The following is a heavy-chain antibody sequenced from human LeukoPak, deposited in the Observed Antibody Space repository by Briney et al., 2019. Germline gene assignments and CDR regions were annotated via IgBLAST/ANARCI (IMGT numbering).Heavy chain of an antibody. D-gene: IGHD3-10*01. CDR1: GGSISSSNW. Sequence: SGTLSLTCAVSGGSISSSNWWSWVRQPPGKGLEWIGEIYHSGSTNYNPSLKSRVTISVDKSKNQFSLKLSSVTAADTAVYYCARDGGLLWFGSGAFDIWGQGTMVTVSS. V-gene: IGHV4-4*02. CDR3: ARDGGLLWFGSGAFDI. J-gene: IGHJ3*02. CDR2: IYHSGST.